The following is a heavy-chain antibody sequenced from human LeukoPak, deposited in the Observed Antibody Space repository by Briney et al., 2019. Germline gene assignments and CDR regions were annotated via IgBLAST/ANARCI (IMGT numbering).Heavy chain of an antibody. D-gene: IGHD3-22*01. J-gene: IGHJ5*02. Sequence: SDTLSLTCTVSGGSILDSTYYWAWIRQPPGKGLEWIATIFYTGNTHYNPSLKSRVTMSVDTVKNQFSLNLNSVTAADTAVHYCARQSSGYYYGWFDPWGQGTLVTVSS. CDR3: ARQSSGYYYGWFDP. V-gene: IGHV4-39*01. CDR2: IFYTGNT. CDR1: GGSILDSTYY.